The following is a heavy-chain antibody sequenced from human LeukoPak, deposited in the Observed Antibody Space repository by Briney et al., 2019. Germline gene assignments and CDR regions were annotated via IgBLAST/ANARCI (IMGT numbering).Heavy chain of an antibody. Sequence: GESLKISCKGSGYSFTSYWIGWVRQMTGKGLEWMGIIYPGDSDTRYSPSFQGQVTISADKSISTAYLQWSSLKASDTAMYYCARRLITMVRGVDAFDIWGQGTMVTVSS. CDR3: ARRLITMVRGVDAFDI. CDR2: IYPGDSDT. D-gene: IGHD3-10*01. J-gene: IGHJ3*02. CDR1: GYSFTSYW. V-gene: IGHV5-51*01.